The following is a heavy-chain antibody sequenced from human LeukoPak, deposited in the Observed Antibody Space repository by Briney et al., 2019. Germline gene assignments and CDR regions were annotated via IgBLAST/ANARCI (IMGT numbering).Heavy chain of an antibody. Sequence: GGSLRLSCAASGFTFDDYAMHWVRQAPGKGLEWVSGISWNSGSIGYADSVKGRFTISRDNSKNTLYLQMNSLRAEDTAVYYCAKGSWLRFFDYWGQGTLVTVSS. CDR3: AKGSWLRFFDY. J-gene: IGHJ4*02. CDR1: GFTFDDYA. CDR2: ISWNSGSI. D-gene: IGHD5-12*01. V-gene: IGHV3-9*01.